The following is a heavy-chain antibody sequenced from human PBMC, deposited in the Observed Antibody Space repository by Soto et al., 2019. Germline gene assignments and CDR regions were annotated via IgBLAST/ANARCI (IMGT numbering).Heavy chain of an antibody. CDR3: ARGRYFDWLLRDPRFDY. V-gene: IGHV1-69*04. CDR2: IIPILGIA. J-gene: IGHJ4*02. Sequence: SVKVSCKASGYTFTRYGIGWARQAPGQGLEWMGRIIPILGIANYAQKFQGRVTITADKSTSTAYMELSSLRSEDTAVYYCARGRYFDWLLRDPRFDYWGQGTLVTVSS. D-gene: IGHD3-9*01. CDR1: GYTFTRYG.